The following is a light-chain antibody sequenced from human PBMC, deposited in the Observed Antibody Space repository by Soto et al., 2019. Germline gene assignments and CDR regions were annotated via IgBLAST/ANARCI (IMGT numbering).Light chain of an antibody. Sequence: EIVLTQSPGTLSLSPGERATLSCRATKSVSSSYLAWYQQKPGQAPRLLVYGASSRATGIPDRFSGSGSGTDFTLTIRRLEPEDFAVYYCQQYGSSPWTFGQGTKVDIK. J-gene: IGKJ1*01. CDR2: GAS. CDR1: KSVSSSY. CDR3: QQYGSSPWT. V-gene: IGKV3-20*01.